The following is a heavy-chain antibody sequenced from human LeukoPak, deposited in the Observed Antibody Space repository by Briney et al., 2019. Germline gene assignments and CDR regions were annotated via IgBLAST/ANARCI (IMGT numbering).Heavy chain of an antibody. CDR3: ARSPYYMDV. Sequence: SGTLSLTCAVSGGSFSSSNWCCWGRPPAGRGLEWIGVIYHSGSTNYNPSLKSRVTISVDKSKNQFSLKLSSVTAADTAVYYCARSPYYMDVWGKGTTVTVSS. CDR1: GGSFSSSNW. J-gene: IGHJ6*03. CDR2: IYHSGST. V-gene: IGHV4-4*02.